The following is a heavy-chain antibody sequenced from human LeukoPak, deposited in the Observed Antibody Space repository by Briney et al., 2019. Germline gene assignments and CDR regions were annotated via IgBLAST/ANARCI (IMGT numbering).Heavy chain of an antibody. D-gene: IGHD2-2*01. J-gene: IGHJ4*02. Sequence: SETLSLTCAVSDYSISSGYYWGWIRQPPGKGLEWIGSIYHSGSTYYNPSLKSRVTISVDTSKNQFSLKLSSVTAADTAVYYCAREGKNRIVVVPALDYWGQGTLVTVSS. CDR1: DYSISSGYY. V-gene: IGHV4-38-2*02. CDR2: IYHSGST. CDR3: AREGKNRIVVVPALDY.